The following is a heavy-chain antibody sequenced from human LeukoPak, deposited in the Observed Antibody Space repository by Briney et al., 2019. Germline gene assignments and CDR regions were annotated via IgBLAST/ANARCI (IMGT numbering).Heavy chain of an antibody. J-gene: IGHJ4*02. CDR3: ARERSWAVAGTLDY. CDR1: GFTFSSYS. V-gene: IGHV3-21*01. Sequence: GGSLRLSCAASGFTFSSYSMNWVRQAPGKGLEWVSSISSSSSYIYYADSVKGRFTISRDNAKNSLYLQMNSLRAEDTAVYYCARERSWAVAGTLDYWGQGTLVTVSS. D-gene: IGHD6-19*01. CDR2: ISSSSSYI.